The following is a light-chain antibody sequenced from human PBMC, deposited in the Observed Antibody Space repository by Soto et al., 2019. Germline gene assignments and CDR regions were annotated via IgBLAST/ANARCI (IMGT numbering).Light chain of an antibody. CDR2: RVS. CDR1: QSLVPSDGNTS. V-gene: IGKV2-30*02. J-gene: IGKJ1*01. CDR3: MQGTHWRT. Sequence: DVVMTQSPLSLPVTLGQPASISCRSSQSLVPSDGNTSLNWFQQRPGQSPRRLIYRVSNRDSGVPDRVSGSGSGTDFTLKISRVEAEDVGVYDGMQGTHWRTVGQGTKVEIK.